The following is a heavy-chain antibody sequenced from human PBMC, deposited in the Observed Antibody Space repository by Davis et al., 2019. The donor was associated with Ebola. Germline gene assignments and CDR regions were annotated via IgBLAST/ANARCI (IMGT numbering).Heavy chain of an antibody. D-gene: IGHD1-26*01. CDR1: GGSISSSSYY. J-gene: IGHJ4*02. Sequence: PSETLSLTCTVSGGSISSSSYYWGWIRQPPGKGLEWIGYIYYSGSTNYNPSLKSRVTISVDTSKNQFSLKLSSVTAADTAVYYCARDRWEWGHWGQGTLVTVSS. V-gene: IGHV4-61*01. CDR3: ARDRWEWGH. CDR2: IYYSGST.